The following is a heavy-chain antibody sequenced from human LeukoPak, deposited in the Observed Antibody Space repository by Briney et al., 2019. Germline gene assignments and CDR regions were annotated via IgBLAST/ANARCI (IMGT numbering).Heavy chain of an antibody. D-gene: IGHD2-8*01. J-gene: IGHJ4*02. CDR3: AKDREWTLDY. CDR1: GFTFSSYG. CDR2: ISYDGSNK. Sequence: PGGSLRLSCAASGFTFSSYGMHWVRQAPGKGLEWVAVISYDGSNKYYADSVKGRFTISRDNSKNTLYLQMNSLRAEDTAVYYCAKDREWTLDYWGQGTLVTVSS. V-gene: IGHV3-30*18.